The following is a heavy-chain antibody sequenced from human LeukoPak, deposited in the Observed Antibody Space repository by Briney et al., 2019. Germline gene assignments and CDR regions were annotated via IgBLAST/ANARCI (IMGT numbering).Heavy chain of an antibody. J-gene: IGHJ6*02. CDR3: ARLNYDILTGYDYGMDV. CDR1: GYSFTSYW. CDR2: IYPGDSDT. Sequence: GESLKISCKGSGYSFTSYWIGWVRQMPGKGLEWMGIIYPGDSDTRYSPSFQGQVTISADKSISTAYLQWSSLKASGTAMYYCARLNYDILTGYDYGMDVWGQGTTVTVSS. D-gene: IGHD3-9*01. V-gene: IGHV5-51*01.